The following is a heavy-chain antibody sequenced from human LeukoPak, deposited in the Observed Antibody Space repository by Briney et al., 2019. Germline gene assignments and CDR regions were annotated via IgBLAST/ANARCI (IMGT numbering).Heavy chain of an antibody. CDR1: GDSISSGDYY. Sequence: SETLSLTCTVSGDSISSGDYYWSWIRQPAGKGLEWIGRISSSGSTNYNPSLKSRVTISVDTSKNQFSLKLSSVTAADTAVYYCASAWGVPDYYDSSGSSHYWGQGTLVTVSS. J-gene: IGHJ4*02. D-gene: IGHD3-22*01. CDR3: ASAWGVPDYYDSSGSSHY. CDR2: ISSSGST. V-gene: IGHV4-61*02.